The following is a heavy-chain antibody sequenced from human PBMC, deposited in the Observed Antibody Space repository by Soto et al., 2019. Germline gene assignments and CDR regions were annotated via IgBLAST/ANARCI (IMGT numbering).Heavy chain of an antibody. CDR3: ASGPAGGSYVYFDY. D-gene: IGHD3-16*01. V-gene: IGHV4-59*08. Sequence: PSETLSLTCTVSGGSISSYYWSWIRQPPGKGLEWIGYIYYSGSTNYNPSLKSRVTISVDTSKNQFSLKLSSVTAAGTAVYYCASGPAGGSYVYFDYWGQGTLVTVS. CDR2: IYYSGST. J-gene: IGHJ4*02. CDR1: GGSISSYY.